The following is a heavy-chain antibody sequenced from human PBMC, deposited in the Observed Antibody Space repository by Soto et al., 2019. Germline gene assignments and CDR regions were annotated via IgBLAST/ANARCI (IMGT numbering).Heavy chain of an antibody. D-gene: IGHD3-9*01. J-gene: IGHJ4*02. CDR2: ISSSSSHI. CDR1: GFTFSSYS. Sequence: EVQLVESGGGLVKPGGSLRLSCAASGFTFSSYSMNWVRQAPGKGLEWVSSISSSSSHIYYADSVKGRFTISRDNAKNSLYLQMNSLRAEDTAVYYCARDLAYYDILTGYYRFDYWGQGTLVTVSS. CDR3: ARDLAYYDILTGYYRFDY. V-gene: IGHV3-21*01.